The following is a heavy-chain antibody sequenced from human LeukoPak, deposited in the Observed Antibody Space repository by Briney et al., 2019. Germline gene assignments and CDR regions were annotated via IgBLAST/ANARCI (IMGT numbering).Heavy chain of an antibody. Sequence: SGGSLGLSCAASGFTFSSYAMHWVRQAPGKGLEWVAVISYDGSNKYYADSVKGRFTISRDNSKNTLYLQMNSLRAEDTAVYYCASPPGYSSSWYWFDPSGQGTLVTVSS. CDR2: ISYDGSNK. J-gene: IGHJ5*02. D-gene: IGHD6-13*01. CDR1: GFTFSSYA. CDR3: ASPPGYSSSWYWFDP. V-gene: IGHV3-30-3*01.